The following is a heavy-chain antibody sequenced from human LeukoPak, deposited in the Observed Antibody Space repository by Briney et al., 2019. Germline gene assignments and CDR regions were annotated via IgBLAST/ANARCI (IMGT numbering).Heavy chain of an antibody. V-gene: IGHV3-30-3*01. CDR2: MSFDGSSK. CDR3: ARDLTYYFDY. Sequence: PGRSLRLSCAVSGFTFNTYAMHWVRQAPGKGLDWVAVMSFDGSSKYYVDSVKGRFTISRDNSKNTLYLQMNSLRAEDTAVYYCARDLTYYFDYWGQGTLVTVSS. J-gene: IGHJ4*02. CDR1: GFTFNTYA.